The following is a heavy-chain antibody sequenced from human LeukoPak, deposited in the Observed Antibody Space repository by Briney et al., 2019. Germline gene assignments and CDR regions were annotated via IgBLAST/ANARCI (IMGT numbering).Heavy chain of an antibody. CDR3: ARDPIAAAGRDH. D-gene: IGHD6-13*01. CDR1: GFTFSSYA. V-gene: IGHV3-23*01. Sequence: GGSLRLSCAASGFTFSSYAMSWVRQAPGKGLEWVSAISGSGGSTYYADSVKGRFTISRDNAKNSLYLQMNSLRAEDTAVYYCARDPIAAAGRDHWGQGTLVTVSS. J-gene: IGHJ4*02. CDR2: ISGSGGST.